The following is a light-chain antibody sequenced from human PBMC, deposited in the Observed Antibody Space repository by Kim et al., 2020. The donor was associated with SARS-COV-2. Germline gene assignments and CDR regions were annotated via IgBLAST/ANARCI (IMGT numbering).Light chain of an antibody. Sequence: SASVGYRITITCRASQGITNDLAWYQQQPGQAPKRLIYAASSLQSGVPSRFSGIGSGPEFPLTISSLHPEDVVTYSCLQHNRFPYTFGQGTKLEI. CDR2: AAS. V-gene: IGKV1-17*01. J-gene: IGKJ2*01. CDR3: LQHNRFPYT. CDR1: QGITND.